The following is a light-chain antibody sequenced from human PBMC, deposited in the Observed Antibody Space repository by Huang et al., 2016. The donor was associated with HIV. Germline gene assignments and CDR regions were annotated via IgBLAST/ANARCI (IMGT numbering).Light chain of an antibody. Sequence: DIQMTQSPSSLSASVGDRVTVTCRASQSVATYLNWYQHKPDKAPKILIYAASSLQSGVPSIFSGSGSGTNFTLTISSLQPEDFATYYCQQSYSFPPTFGQGTKVEIK. CDR3: QQSYSFPPT. V-gene: IGKV1-39*01. CDR2: AAS. CDR1: QSVATY. J-gene: IGKJ1*01.